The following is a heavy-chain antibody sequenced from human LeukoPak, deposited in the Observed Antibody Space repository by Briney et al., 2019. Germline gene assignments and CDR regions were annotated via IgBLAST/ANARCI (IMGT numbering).Heavy chain of an antibody. CDR2: VYYSGST. CDR3: ARQDDSSGYYPRQIDY. V-gene: IGHV4-39*01. Sequence: SETLSLTCTVSGGSISSSSYYWGWIRQPPGKGLEWIGSVYYSGSTYYNPSLKSRVTISVDTSKNQFSLKLSSVNAADTAVYYCARQDDSSGYYPRQIDYWGQGTLVTVSS. J-gene: IGHJ4*02. D-gene: IGHD3-22*01. CDR1: GGSISSSSYY.